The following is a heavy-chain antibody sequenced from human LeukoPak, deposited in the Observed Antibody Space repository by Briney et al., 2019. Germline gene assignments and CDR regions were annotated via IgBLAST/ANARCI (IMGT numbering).Heavy chain of an antibody. D-gene: IGHD5/OR15-5a*01. Sequence: GASVKVSCKASGYTFTSYGISWVRQAPGQGLEWMGWISAYNGNKNYAQKFQGRATMTTDTSTSTAYMELRSLRSDDTAVYYCARDFLPLRSDNPTDYWGQGTLVTVSS. J-gene: IGHJ4*02. CDR3: ARDFLPLRSDNPTDY. V-gene: IGHV1-18*01. CDR2: ISAYNGNK. CDR1: GYTFTSYG.